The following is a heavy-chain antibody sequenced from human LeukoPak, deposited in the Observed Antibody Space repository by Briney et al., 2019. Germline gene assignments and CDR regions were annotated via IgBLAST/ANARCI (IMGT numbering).Heavy chain of an antibody. D-gene: IGHD3-3*01. CDR1: GGSISSYY. V-gene: IGHV4-59*05. CDR3: ARLFWSGYWYYFDY. J-gene: IGHJ4*02. CDR2: IYYSGST. Sequence: SETLSLTCTVSGGSISSYYWSWIRQPPGKGLEWIGSIYYSGSTYYNPSLKSRVTISVDTSKNQFSLKLSSVTAADTAVYYCARLFWSGYWYYFDYWGQGTLVTVSS.